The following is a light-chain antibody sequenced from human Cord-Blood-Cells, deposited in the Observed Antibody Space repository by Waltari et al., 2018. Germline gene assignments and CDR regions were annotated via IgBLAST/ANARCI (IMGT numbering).Light chain of an antibody. J-gene: IGKJ2*01. Sequence: DIVVTQTPISLPVTAGEPASISCRSSHSLLHSNGYNYLDWYLQKPGQSPQLLIYLGSHRASGVPDRFSGSGSGTDFTLKISRVEAEDVGVYYCMQALQTPYTFGQGTKLDI. V-gene: IGKV2-28*01. CDR1: HSLLHSNGYNY. CDR2: LGS. CDR3: MQALQTPYT.